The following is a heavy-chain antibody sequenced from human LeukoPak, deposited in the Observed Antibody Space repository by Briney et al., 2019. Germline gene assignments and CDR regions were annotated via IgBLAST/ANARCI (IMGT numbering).Heavy chain of an antibody. V-gene: IGHV1-24*01. Sequence: ASVKVSCKVSGYTLTELSMHWVRQAPGKGLEWMGGFDPEDGETIYAQKFQGRVTMTEDTSTDTAYMELSSLRSEDTAVYYCATTSGGGALFDYWGQGTLVTVSS. J-gene: IGHJ4*02. CDR3: ATTSGGGALFDY. CDR1: GYTLTELS. CDR2: FDPEDGET. D-gene: IGHD3-10*01.